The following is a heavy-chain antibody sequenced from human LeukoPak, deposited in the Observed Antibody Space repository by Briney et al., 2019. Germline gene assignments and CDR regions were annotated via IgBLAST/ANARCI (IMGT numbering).Heavy chain of an antibody. D-gene: IGHD7-27*01. Sequence: GASVKVSCKASGYTFTGYYMHWVRQAPGQGLEWMGRINPNSGGTNYAQKFQGRVTMTRDTSISTAYMELSRLRSDDTAVHYCARVRDWGEDYYYGMDVWGQGTTVTVSS. V-gene: IGHV1-2*06. J-gene: IGHJ6*02. CDR2: INPNSGGT. CDR1: GYTFTGYY. CDR3: ARVRDWGEDYYYGMDV.